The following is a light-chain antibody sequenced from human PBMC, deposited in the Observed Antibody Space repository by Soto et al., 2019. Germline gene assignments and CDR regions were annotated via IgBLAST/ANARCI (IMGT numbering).Light chain of an antibody. CDR1: SSDVGGSNF. CDR3: SSYAGSPTVI. CDR2: EVS. V-gene: IGLV2-8*01. J-gene: IGLJ7*01. Sequence: QSALTQPPSASGSLGQSVTISCTGTSSDVGGSNFVSWYQQHPGKAPKLLICEVSRRPSGVPDRFSGSKSGNTASLTVSGLQAEDEADYYCSSYAGSPTVIFGGGTQLTDL.